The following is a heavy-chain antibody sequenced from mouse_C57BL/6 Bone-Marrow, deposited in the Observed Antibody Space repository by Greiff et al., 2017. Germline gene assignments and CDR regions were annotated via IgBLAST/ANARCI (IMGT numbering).Heavy chain of an antibody. D-gene: IGHD2-3*01. Sequence: VHVKQSGPELVKPGASVKIPCKASGYTFTDYNMDWVKQSHGQSLEWIGDINPNNGGTIYNQKFKGKATLTVDKSSSTAYMELRSLTSEDTAVYYCARRDGYPPWYFDVWGTGTTVTVSS. CDR3: ARRDGYPPWYFDV. CDR1: GYTFTDYN. CDR2: INPNNGGT. V-gene: IGHV1-18*01. J-gene: IGHJ1*03.